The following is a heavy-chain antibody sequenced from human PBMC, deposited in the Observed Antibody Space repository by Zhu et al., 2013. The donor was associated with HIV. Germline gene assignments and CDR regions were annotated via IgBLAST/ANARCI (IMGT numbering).Heavy chain of an antibody. V-gene: IGHV3-30*18. CDR2: IAYDGGER. J-gene: IGHJ4*02. Sequence: VQLVESGGSLVQSGGSLRLSCTAPGFNFFTFGMNWVRQTPGKGLEWVAFIAYDGGERYYADSVKGRFTISRDNSKNTLYLDLNSLRTEDTAVYFCAKAKSTVSRRPFDYWGQGNPGHRLL. CDR1: GFNFFTFG. CDR3: AKAKSTVSRRPFDY.